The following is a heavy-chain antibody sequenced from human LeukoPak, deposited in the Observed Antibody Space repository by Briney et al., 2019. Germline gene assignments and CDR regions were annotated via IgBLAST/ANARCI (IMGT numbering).Heavy chain of an antibody. J-gene: IGHJ1*01. D-gene: IGHD3-16*01. V-gene: IGHV3-30*04. CDR3: AKDDAWGRYKD. CDR1: GFTFSSYV. Sequence: GRSLRLSCAASGFTFSSYVMHWVRQAPGKGLEWVAIISYDGSNEYYADSVKGRFTISRDNSKNTLYLQMNSLRAADTAIYYCAKDDAWGRYKDWGQGTLVTVSS. CDR2: ISYDGSNE.